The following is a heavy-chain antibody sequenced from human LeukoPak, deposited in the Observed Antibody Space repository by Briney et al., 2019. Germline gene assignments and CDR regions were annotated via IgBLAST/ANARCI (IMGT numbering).Heavy chain of an antibody. CDR3: ARDVRDDYGDGIDY. Sequence: GGSLRLSCAASGFTFSSYGMHWVRQAPGQGLEWVAVIWYDGSKSYADSVKGRFTISRDNSKNTLYVQMNSVRAEDTAVYYCARDVRDDYGDGIDYWGQGTLVTVSS. CDR2: IWYDGSK. J-gene: IGHJ4*02. CDR1: GFTFSSYG. V-gene: IGHV3-33*01. D-gene: IGHD4-17*01.